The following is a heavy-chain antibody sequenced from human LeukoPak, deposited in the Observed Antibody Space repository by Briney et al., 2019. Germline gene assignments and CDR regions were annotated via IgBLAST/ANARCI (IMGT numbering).Heavy chain of an antibody. D-gene: IGHD6-13*01. CDR2: IYYSGST. V-gene: IGHV4-59*01. CDR1: GGSISGYY. CDR3: ARAGEQQLVGWFDP. J-gene: IGHJ5*02. Sequence: SETLSLTCTVAGGSISGYYCSWIRQPPGQLLAWIGYIYYSGSTNYNPSLKSRVTISVDTSKNQFSLKLSSVTAADTAVYYCARAGEQQLVGWFDPWGQGALVTVSS.